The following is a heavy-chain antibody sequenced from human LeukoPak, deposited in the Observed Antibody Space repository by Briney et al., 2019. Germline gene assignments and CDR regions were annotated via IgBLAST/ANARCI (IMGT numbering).Heavy chain of an antibody. Sequence: PGGSLRLSCAASGFTFSSYAMSWVRQAPGKGLEWVSAISGSGGSTYYADSVKGRFTISRDNSKNTLYLQMNSLRAEDTAVYYCAKDLDYYGSGSLGNYWGQGTLVTVSS. D-gene: IGHD3-10*01. CDR3: AKDLDYYGSGSLGNY. J-gene: IGHJ4*02. V-gene: IGHV3-23*01. CDR2: ISGSGGST. CDR1: GFTFSSYA.